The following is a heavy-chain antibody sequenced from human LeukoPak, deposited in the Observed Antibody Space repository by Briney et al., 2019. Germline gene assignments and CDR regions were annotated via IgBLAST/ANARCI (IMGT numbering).Heavy chain of an antibody. CDR3: TRSLGVVIHGGMDV. Sequence: SETLSLTCSVSGGXMSPYYCSWMRQPPGRGLEWLGHISFSGSTNYYPSLKSRVTISLDTSKNQFSLKLSSVTAADTAVYYCTRSLGVVIHGGMDVWGQGTTVTVSS. CDR2: ISFSGST. CDR1: GGXMSPYY. D-gene: IGHD3-3*01. V-gene: IGHV4-59*01. J-gene: IGHJ6*02.